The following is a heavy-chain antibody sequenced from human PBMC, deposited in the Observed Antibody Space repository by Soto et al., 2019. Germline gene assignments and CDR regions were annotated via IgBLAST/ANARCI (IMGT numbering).Heavy chain of an antibody. CDR3: AREGYSYGFDYYGMDV. CDR2: IYSGGST. Sequence: GGSLRLSCAASGFTVSSNYMSWVRQAPGKGLEWVSVIYSGGSTYYADSVKGRFTISRDNSKNTLYLQMNSLRAEDTAVYYCAREGYSYGFDYYGMDVWGQGTTVTVSS. CDR1: GFTVSSNY. D-gene: IGHD5-18*01. J-gene: IGHJ6*02. V-gene: IGHV3-66*01.